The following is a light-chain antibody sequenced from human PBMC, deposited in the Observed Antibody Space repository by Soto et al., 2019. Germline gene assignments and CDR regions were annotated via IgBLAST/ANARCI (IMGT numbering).Light chain of an antibody. Sequence: EIVLTQSPATLSLSPGERATLSCRASQSVSKYLAWYQQKPGQAPRLLIDDASNRATGIPARFSGSGSGTDFTLSISGLEPEDFAVYYCQQRSNWPMSTFGQGTKLEI. CDR3: QQRSNWPMST. V-gene: IGKV3-11*01. CDR1: QSVSKY. J-gene: IGKJ2*01. CDR2: DAS.